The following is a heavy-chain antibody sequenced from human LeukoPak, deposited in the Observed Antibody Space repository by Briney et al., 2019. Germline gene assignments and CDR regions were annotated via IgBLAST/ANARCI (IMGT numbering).Heavy chain of an antibody. CDR3: AKEGDYYGSGSYYAY. D-gene: IGHD3-10*01. CDR1: GFTFSSYA. CDR2: ISGSGGST. V-gene: IGHV3-23*01. J-gene: IGHJ4*02. Sequence: GGSLRLSCAASGFTFSSYAMSWVRQAPGKGLEWVSAISGSGGSTYYADSVKGRFTISRDNSKNTLYLQMNSLRAEDTAEYYCAKEGDYYGSGSYYAYWGQGTLVTVSS.